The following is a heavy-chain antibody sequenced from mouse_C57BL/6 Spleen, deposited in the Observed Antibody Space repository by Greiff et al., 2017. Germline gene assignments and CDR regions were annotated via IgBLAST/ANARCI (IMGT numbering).Heavy chain of an antibody. V-gene: IGHV1-69*01. J-gene: IGHJ4*01. CDR3: ARWDYGSSYAMDY. CDR1: GYTFTSYW. CDR2: IDPSDSYT. D-gene: IGHD1-1*01. Sequence: QVQLQQPGAELVMPGASVKLSCKASGYTFTSYWMHWVKQRPGQGLEWIGEIDPSDSYTNYNQKFKGKSTLTVDKSSRTAYMQLSSLTSEDAAVYYCARWDYGSSYAMDYWGQGTSVTVAS.